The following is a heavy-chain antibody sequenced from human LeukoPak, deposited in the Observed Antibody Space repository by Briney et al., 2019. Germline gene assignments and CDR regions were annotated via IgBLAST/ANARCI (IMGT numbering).Heavy chain of an antibody. V-gene: IGHV3-53*01. Sequence: PGGSLRLSCAASGFTVSSNYMSWVRQAPGKGLEWVSVIYSGGSTYYADSVKGRFTIPRDNSKNTLYLQMNSLRAEDTAVYYCARDVYCSSTSCYKDYYYYYMDVWGKGTTVTVSS. CDR1: GFTVSSNY. J-gene: IGHJ6*03. D-gene: IGHD2-2*02. CDR2: IYSGGST. CDR3: ARDVYCSSTSCYKDYYYYYMDV.